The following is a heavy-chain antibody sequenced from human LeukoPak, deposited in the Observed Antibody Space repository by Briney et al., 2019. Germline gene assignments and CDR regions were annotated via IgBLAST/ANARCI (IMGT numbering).Heavy chain of an antibody. CDR3: AKDPRDISTGNYDEFDI. CDR2: INPNSGGT. J-gene: IGHJ3*02. V-gene: IGHV1-2*02. D-gene: IGHD3-9*01. CDR1: GYTFTGYY. Sequence: GASVKVSCKASGYTFTGYYMHWVRQAPGQGLEWMGWINPNSGGTNYAQTFQGRVTMTTDMSTSTFYMELSNLVSEDTAVYYCAKDPRDISTGNYDEFDIWGQGTMVTVSS.